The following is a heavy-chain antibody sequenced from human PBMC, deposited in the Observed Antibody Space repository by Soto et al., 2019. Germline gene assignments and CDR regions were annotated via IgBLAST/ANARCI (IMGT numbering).Heavy chain of an antibody. J-gene: IGHJ6*02. CDR2: ILHDGSAE. Sequence: GGSLRLSCAASGFIFTSYGMHWVRQAPGKGLEWMALILHDGSAEYYADSVKGRFTISRDNSKNTLYLQMNSLTAEDTAVYYCARSRDGYSFYFYYGMDGWGPGTTVTVSS. V-gene: IGHV3-30*03. CDR3: ARSRDGYSFYFYYGMDG. CDR1: GFIFTSYG. D-gene: IGHD4-4*01.